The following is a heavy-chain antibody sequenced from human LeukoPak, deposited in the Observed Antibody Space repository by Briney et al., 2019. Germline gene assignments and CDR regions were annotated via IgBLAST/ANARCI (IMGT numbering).Heavy chain of an antibody. V-gene: IGHV3-7*01. CDR2: IKLDGSEK. J-gene: IGHJ4*02. CDR3: ARDPTNYDSSGYLDY. Sequence: GGSLRLSCVASGFTFGKYWMSWVRQAPGKGLEWVANIKLDGSEKNYVDSVKGRFTISRDNSKNTLYLQMNSLRAEDTAVYYCARDPTNYDSSGYLDYWGQGTLVTVSS. CDR1: GFTFGKYW. D-gene: IGHD3-22*01.